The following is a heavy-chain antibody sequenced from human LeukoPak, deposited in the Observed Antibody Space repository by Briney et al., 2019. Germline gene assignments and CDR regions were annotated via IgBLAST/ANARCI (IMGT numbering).Heavy chain of an antibody. CDR1: GFTFSDYY. V-gene: IGHV3-11*06. J-gene: IGHJ4*02. CDR2: ISSSSSCA. CDR3: ARASYGSGSSPGY. D-gene: IGHD3-10*01. Sequence: GGSLRLSCAASGFTFSDYYMSWIRQAPGKGLEWVSYISSSSSCANYADSVKGRFTISRDNAKNSLYLQMNSLRAEDTAVYYCARASYGSGSSPGYWGQGTLVTVSS.